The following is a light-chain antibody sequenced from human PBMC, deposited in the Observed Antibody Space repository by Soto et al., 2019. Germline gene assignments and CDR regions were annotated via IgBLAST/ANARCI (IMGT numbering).Light chain of an antibody. CDR3: QEYGT. Sequence: EVGLPQSPATLSLSPGARSTLSCRASQSIRTSLAWYQQKPGQAPRLLIYGVSSRASGIRDRFSGSGSGTAFTLTISRLEPEDFAVYYCQEYGTFGQGTKVDI. CDR2: GVS. J-gene: IGKJ1*01. CDR1: QSIRTS. V-gene: IGKV3-20*01.